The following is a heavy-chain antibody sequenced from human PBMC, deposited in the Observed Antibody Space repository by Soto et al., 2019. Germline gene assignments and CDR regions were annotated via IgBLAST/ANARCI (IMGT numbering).Heavy chain of an antibody. Sequence: EVQLVESGGGLVQPGGSLRLSCAASGFTFSNYWMHWVRQSPGKGLVWVSRINTDGSSTSYADFVKGRFTISRDNARNTLFLQMNSLTAEDTAVYYCARLRVGGDDVPWGHGTLVTVSA. CDR3: ARLRVGGDDVP. V-gene: IGHV3-74*01. CDR2: INTDGSST. D-gene: IGHD2-21*02. CDR1: GFTFSNYW. J-gene: IGHJ5*02.